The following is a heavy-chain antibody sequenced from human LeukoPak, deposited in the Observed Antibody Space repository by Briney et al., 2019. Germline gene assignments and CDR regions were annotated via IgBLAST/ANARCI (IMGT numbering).Heavy chain of an antibody. Sequence: SETLSLTCTVSGGSVSSGNYYWNWIRQPPGKGLEWVGYIYYSGSNNYNPSLESRVTISVDTSKNQFSLKLSSVTAADTAVYYCARVTDYYGLGSPYYFDYWGQGTLVTVSS. CDR1: GGSVSSGNYY. D-gene: IGHD3-10*01. J-gene: IGHJ4*02. CDR2: IYYSGSN. CDR3: ARVTDYYGLGSPYYFDY. V-gene: IGHV4-61*01.